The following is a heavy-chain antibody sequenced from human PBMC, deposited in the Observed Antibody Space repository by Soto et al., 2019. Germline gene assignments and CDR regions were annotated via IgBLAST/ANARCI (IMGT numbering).Heavy chain of an antibody. Sequence: ASVKVSCKASGYTFTSYAMHWVRQAPGQRLEWMGWINAYNGNTKYSQKFQGRVTMTRDTSTSTAYMELRSLRSDDTAVYYCARAYYDFWSGYSNSPLDAFDIWGQGTMVTVSS. CDR3: ARAYYDFWSGYSNSPLDAFDI. J-gene: IGHJ3*02. CDR1: GYTFTSYA. CDR2: INAYNGNT. V-gene: IGHV1-3*01. D-gene: IGHD3-3*01.